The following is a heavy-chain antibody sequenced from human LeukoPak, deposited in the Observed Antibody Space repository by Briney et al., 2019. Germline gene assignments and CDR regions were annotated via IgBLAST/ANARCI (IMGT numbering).Heavy chain of an antibody. CDR1: GGSFSGYY. D-gene: IGHD3-22*01. CDR3: ARGYDSSGYPFDP. CDR2: INHSGST. V-gene: IGHV4-34*01. Sequence: PSETLSLTCAVYGGSFSGYYWSWLRQPPGKGLEWLGEINHSGSTNYNPSLKRRVTISVDTSKNQFSLKLSSVTAADTAVYYCARGYDSSGYPFDPWGQGTLVTVSS. J-gene: IGHJ5*02.